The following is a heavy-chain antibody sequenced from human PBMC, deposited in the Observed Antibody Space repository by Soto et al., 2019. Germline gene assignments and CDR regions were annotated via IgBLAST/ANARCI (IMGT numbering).Heavy chain of an antibody. J-gene: IGHJ5*01. CDR2: IIPTFGTT. D-gene: IGHD6-13*01. Sequence: GASGKVSCKAPGGNFSSNGIRWVRQAPGQGLELMGGIIPTFGTTNYANKFRGRVTITADESTGTAYMELSSLRSEDPAVYYCAGPSDSIWYYWPDPRGQATLVTVPP. CDR1: GGNFSSNG. CDR3: AGPSDSIWYYWPDP. V-gene: IGHV1-69*13.